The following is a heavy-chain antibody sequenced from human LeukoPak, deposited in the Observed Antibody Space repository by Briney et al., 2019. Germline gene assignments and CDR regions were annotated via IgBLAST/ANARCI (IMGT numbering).Heavy chain of an antibody. CDR3: ARDQDSSSWGPSYYFDY. J-gene: IGHJ4*02. D-gene: IGHD6-13*01. CDR1: GYSFTSYY. CDR2: VNPSGGST. V-gene: IGHV1-46*01. Sequence: ASVKVSCKESGYSFTSYYIHWVRQAPGQGLEWMGIVNPSGGSTTYAQRFQGRVTITRDTSASTAYMELSSLRSEDTAVYYCARDQDSSSWGPSYYFDYWGQGTLVTVSS.